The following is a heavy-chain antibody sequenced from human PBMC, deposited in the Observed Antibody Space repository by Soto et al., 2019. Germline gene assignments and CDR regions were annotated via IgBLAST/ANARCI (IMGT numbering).Heavy chain of an antibody. J-gene: IGHJ6*02. D-gene: IGHD3-16*01. V-gene: IGHV3-48*02. CDR3: ARVATTFGGVAAVTHAMDV. Sequence: SVKGRFTISRDNAKNSLYLQMNSLRDEDTAVYYCARVATTFGGVAAVTHAMDVWGQCHTVTVSS.